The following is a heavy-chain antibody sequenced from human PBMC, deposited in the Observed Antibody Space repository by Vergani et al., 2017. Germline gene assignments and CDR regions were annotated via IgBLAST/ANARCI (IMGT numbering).Heavy chain of an antibody. J-gene: IGHJ6*02. CDR1: GGSISSGGYS. V-gene: IGHV4-30-2*01. D-gene: IGHD2-2*02. CDR2: IYHSGRT. CDR3: ARARFGLSGQLLYMFGMDV. Sequence: QLQLQESGSGLVKPSQTLSLTCAVSGGSISSGGYSWSWIRQPPGKGLEWIGYIYHSGRTYYNPSLKSRVTISVDRSKNQFSLKLSSVTAADTAVYYCARARFGLSGQLLYMFGMDVWGQGTTVTVSS.